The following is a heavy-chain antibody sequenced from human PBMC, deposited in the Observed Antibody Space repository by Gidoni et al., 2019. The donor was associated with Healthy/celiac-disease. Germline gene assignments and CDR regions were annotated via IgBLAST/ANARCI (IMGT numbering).Heavy chain of an antibody. Sequence: QVQLQESGPGLVKPSETLSLTCTGAGGAISSYYWSWIRQPPGKGLEWIGYIYYSGSTNYNPARKSRVTISVDTSKNQFALQLSSGTASDTAVYYCARGEEATDPHHYYYYYMDVWGKGTTVTVSS. J-gene: IGHJ6*03. CDR3: ARGEEATDPHHYYYYYMDV. CDR2: IYYSGST. CDR1: GGAISSYY. V-gene: IGHV4-59*01. D-gene: IGHD4-4*01.